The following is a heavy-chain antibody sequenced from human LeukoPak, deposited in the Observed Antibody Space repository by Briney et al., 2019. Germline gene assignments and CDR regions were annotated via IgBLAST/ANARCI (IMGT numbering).Heavy chain of an antibody. V-gene: IGHV3-11*01. CDR2: ISSSGSTI. J-gene: IGHJ4*02. CDR3: ARESPKHYGDYVGDY. Sequence: GGSLRLSCAASGFTFSDYYMSWIRQAPGKGLEWVSYISSSGSTIYYADSVKGRFTISRDNAKNSLYLQMNSLRAEDTAVYYCARESPKHYGDYVGDYWGQGTLVTVSS. CDR1: GFTFSDYY. D-gene: IGHD4-17*01.